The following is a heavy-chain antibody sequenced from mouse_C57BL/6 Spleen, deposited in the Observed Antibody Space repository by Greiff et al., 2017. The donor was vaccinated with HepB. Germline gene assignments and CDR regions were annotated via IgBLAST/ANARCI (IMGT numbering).Heavy chain of an antibody. V-gene: IGHV15-2*01. CDR2: ILPSIGRT. CDR3: AREGSETAQAGAWFAY. J-gene: IGHJ3*01. Sequence: QVQLQQSGSELRSPGSSVKLSCKDFDSEVFPLAYMRWVRQKPGHGFEWLGGILPSIGRTIYGEKFEDKATLDADTLSNTAYLERNRLTSEDSAIYYCAREGSETAQAGAWFAYWGQGTLVTVSA. D-gene: IGHD3-2*02. CDR1: DSEVFPLAY.